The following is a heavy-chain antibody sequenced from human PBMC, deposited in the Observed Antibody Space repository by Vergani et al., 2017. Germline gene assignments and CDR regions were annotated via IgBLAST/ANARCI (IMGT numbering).Heavy chain of an antibody. CDR1: GGSISSYY. J-gene: IGHJ4*02. V-gene: IGHV4-59*01. CDR3: ARFRGVVVVPAAPAGFDY. D-gene: IGHD2-2*01. CDR2: IYYSGST. Sequence: QVQLQESGPGLVKPSQTLSLTCTVSGGSISSYYWSWIRQPPGKGLEWIGYIYYSGSTNYNPSLKSRVTISVDTSKNQFSLKLSSVTAADTAVYYCARFRGVVVVPAAPAGFDYWGQGTLVTVSS.